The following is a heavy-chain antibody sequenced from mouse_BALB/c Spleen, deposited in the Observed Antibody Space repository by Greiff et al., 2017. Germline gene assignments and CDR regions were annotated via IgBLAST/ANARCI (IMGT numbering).Heavy chain of an antibody. Sequence: VQLHQSGPELVRPGVSVKISCKGSGYTFTDYALHWVKQSHAKSLEWIGVISTYYGNTNYNQKFKGKATMTVDKSSSTAYMELARLTSEDAAIYYCARGGTTIVAWYFDVWGAGTTVTVSS. D-gene: IGHD1-1*01. CDR3: ARGGTTIVAWYFDV. CDR2: ISTYYGNT. J-gene: IGHJ1*01. CDR1: GYTFTDYA. V-gene: IGHV1S137*01.